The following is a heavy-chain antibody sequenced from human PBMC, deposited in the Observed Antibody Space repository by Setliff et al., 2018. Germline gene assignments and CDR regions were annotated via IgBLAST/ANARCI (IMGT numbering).Heavy chain of an antibody. Sequence: SETLSLTCTVSGGSISSSSYYWGWIRQSPGKGLEWIGSIYYSGSTYYNPSLKSRVTISVDTSKNQFFLKLSSVTAADTAVYYCARGRGISMIVVVTHDAFDIWGQGTMVTVSS. D-gene: IGHD3-22*01. CDR1: GGSISSSSYY. CDR3: ARGRGISMIVVVTHDAFDI. J-gene: IGHJ3*02. CDR2: IYYSGST. V-gene: IGHV4-39*07.